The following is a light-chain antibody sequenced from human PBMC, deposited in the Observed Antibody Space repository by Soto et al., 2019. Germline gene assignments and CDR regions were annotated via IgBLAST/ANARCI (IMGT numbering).Light chain of an antibody. J-gene: IGLJ3*02. Sequence: QSVLTQPPSVSGAPGQRVTISCTGSSSNIGAGYDVHWYQQLPGTAPKLLIYDNSNRPSGVPDRFSGSKSGTSASLAITGLRAEDVADYYCQSYDSSLSPWVFGGGTKLTVL. V-gene: IGLV1-40*01. CDR3: QSYDSSLSPWV. CDR1: SSNIGAGYD. CDR2: DNS.